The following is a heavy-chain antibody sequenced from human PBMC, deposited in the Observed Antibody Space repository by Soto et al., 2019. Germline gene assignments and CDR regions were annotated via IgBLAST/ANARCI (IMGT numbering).Heavy chain of an antibody. D-gene: IGHD3-3*01. CDR2: MNPNSGNT. J-gene: IGHJ4*02. CDR3: ARGITIFGVVPG. Sequence: ASVKVSCKASGGTFSSYAISWVRQATGQGLEWMGWMNPNSGNTGYAQKFQGRVTMTRNTSISTAYMELSSLRSEDTAVYYCARGITIFGVVPGWGQGTLVTVSS. CDR1: GGTFSSYA. V-gene: IGHV1-8*02.